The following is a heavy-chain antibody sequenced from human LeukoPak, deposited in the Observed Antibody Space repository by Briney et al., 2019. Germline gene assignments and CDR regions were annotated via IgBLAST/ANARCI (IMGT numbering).Heavy chain of an antibody. D-gene: IGHD5-18*01. J-gene: IGHJ4*02. V-gene: IGHV1-69*01. Sequence: SVYVSCKASGGTLSTYAISWVRQAPGQGLEWMGGIIPIFGTANYAHKFQVKVTITADDSTSTAYRELSSLRSEDTAVYYCARGLCRYGYCYFDYWGQGTLVTVSS. CDR1: GGTLSTYA. CDR2: IIPIFGTA. CDR3: ARGLCRYGYCYFDY.